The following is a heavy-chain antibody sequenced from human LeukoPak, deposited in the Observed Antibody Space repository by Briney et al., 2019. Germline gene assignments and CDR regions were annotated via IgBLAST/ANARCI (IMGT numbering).Heavy chain of an antibody. J-gene: IGHJ6*03. D-gene: IGHD3-9*01. CDR1: GGSIRGNYY. V-gene: IGHV4-4*07. CDR3: ARLDGNYDILTGYPYYYYYMDV. Sequence: SETLSLTCSVSGGSIRGNYYWSWIRQPAGKGLEWIGRISPSGSTNYNPSLKSRVTISVDTSKNQFSLKLSSVTAADTAVYYCARLDGNYDILTGYPYYYYYMDVWGKGTTVTISS. CDR2: ISPSGST.